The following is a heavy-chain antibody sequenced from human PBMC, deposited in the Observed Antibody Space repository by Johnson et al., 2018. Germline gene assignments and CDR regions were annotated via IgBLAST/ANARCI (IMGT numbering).Heavy chain of an antibody. J-gene: IGHJ6*03. CDR1: GFTFSSYW. V-gene: IGHV3-74*01. CDR2: INSDGSST. CDR3: ARVAAYYYDSSGYYSDYYYYMDV. D-gene: IGHD3-22*01. Sequence: VQLVESGGGLVQPGGSLRLSCAASGFTFSSYWMPWVRQAPGKGLVWVSRINSDGSSTSYADSVKGRFTISRDNAKNTLYLQMNSLRAEDTAVYYCARVAAYYYDSSGYYSDYYYYMDVWGKGTTFTVSS.